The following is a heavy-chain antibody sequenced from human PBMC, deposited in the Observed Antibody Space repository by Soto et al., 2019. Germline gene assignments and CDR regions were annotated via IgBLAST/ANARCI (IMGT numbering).Heavy chain of an antibody. CDR1: GYSFTSYW. V-gene: IGHV5-51*01. CDR2: VHPGDSDT. D-gene: IGHD2-15*01. Sequence: RGESLKISCKGSGYSFTSYWIAWVRQMPGKGLEWMGIVHPGDSDTRYSPSIQGQVSISVDKSISTAYLQWSSLKASDTAIYYCERGVVVVAGSVYLDHCGQGTLVTVSS. CDR3: ERGVVVVAGSVYLDH. J-gene: IGHJ4*02.